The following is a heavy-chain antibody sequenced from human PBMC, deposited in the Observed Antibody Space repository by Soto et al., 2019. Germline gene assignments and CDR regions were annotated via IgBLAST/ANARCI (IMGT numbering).Heavy chain of an antibody. CDR1: GDSVSSNSAA. D-gene: IGHD3-22*01. J-gene: IGHJ3*02. CDR3: AKYTYYYDSSGSIDAFDI. CDR2: TYYRSKWYN. V-gene: IGHV6-1*01. Sequence: QVQLQQSGPGLVKPSQTLSLTCAISGDSVSSNSAAWNWIRQSPSRGLEWLGRTYYRSKWYNDYAVSVKSRITINPDTSKNQFSLQLNYVTPEDTAVYYCAKYTYYYDSSGSIDAFDIWGQGTMVTVSS.